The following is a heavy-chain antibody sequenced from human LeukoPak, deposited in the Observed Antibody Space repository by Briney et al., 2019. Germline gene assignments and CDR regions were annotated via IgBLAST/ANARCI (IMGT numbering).Heavy chain of an antibody. V-gene: IGHV4-59*12. CDR1: RGSISTYY. D-gene: IGHD5-18*01. CDR2: IYYSGSS. Sequence: PSETLSLTCTVSRGSISTYYRSWVRQPPGKGLEWVGHIYYSGSSSYHPSLQSRVTMSVDTSKNQFSLKLISVTAADTAVYYCVRRRASHQTGYGSFDYWGRGALVTVSS. CDR3: VRRRASHQTGYGSFDY. J-gene: IGHJ4*02.